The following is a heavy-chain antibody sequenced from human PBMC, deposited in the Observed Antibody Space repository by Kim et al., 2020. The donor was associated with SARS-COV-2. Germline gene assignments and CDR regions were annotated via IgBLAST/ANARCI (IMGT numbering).Heavy chain of an antibody. CDR1: GYTFTSYA. J-gene: IGHJ4*02. CDR2: INAGNGNT. D-gene: IGHD6-13*01. V-gene: IGHV1-3*01. Sequence: ASVKVSCKASGYTFTSYAMHWVRQAPGQRLEWMGWINAGNGNTKYSQKFQGRVTITRDTSASTAYMELSSLRSEDTAVYYCARTSIAAASFDYWGQGTLVTVSS. CDR3: ARTSIAAASFDY.